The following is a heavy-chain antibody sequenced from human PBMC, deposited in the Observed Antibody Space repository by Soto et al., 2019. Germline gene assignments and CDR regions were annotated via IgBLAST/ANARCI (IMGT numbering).Heavy chain of an antibody. Sequence: QVQLVQSGAEVRKPGASVKVSCKASGYTFSSYAISWVREGPVQGLEWMGWISGHDGRTNNEQNFQARVTMTTDTYTNTAHIEQRSLRSDDTAVYDCARVGGATVDFYFYYMDVWGKGNTVT. D-gene: IGHD4-4*01. CDR1: GYTFSSYA. V-gene: IGHV1-18*01. J-gene: IGHJ6*03. CDR3: ARVGGATVDFYFYYMDV. CDR2: ISGHDGRT.